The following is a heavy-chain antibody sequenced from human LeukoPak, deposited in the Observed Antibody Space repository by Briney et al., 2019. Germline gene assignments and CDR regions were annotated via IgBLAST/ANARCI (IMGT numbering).Heavy chain of an antibody. CDR1: GGSISSGDYY. D-gene: IGHD4-23*01. V-gene: IGHV4-30-4*01. J-gene: IGHJ4*02. Sequence: SETLSLTCTVSGGSISSGDYYWSWLRQPPGKGLEWIGYIYYSGSTYYNPSLKSRVTITVDTSKNQFSPKLSSVTAADTAVYYCAREPDDYGGNSGGGYFDYWGQGTLVTVSS. CDR2: IYYSGST. CDR3: AREPDDYGGNSGGGYFDY.